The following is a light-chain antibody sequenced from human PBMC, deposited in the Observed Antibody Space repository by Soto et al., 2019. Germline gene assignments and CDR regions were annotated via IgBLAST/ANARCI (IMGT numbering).Light chain of an antibody. J-gene: IGLJ2*01. CDR3: QTWGTGIVV. CDR1: SGHSSYA. V-gene: IGLV4-69*01. CDR2: LNSDGTH. Sequence: QLVLTQSPSASASLGASVKLTCTLSSGHSSYAIAWHQQHPEKGPRYLMRLNSDGTHNKGDEIPDRFSGSSSGAERYLTISRLQSEDEAEYYCQTWGTGIVVFGGGTKLTVL.